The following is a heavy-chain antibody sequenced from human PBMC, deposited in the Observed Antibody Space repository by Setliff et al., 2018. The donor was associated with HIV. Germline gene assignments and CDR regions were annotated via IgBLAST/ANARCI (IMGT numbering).Heavy chain of an antibody. D-gene: IGHD2-2*01. V-gene: IGHV4-31*03. CDR1: GGSISSGGYY. CDR3: ATVVPAAHFDY. J-gene: IGHJ4*02. CDR2: ISYSGST. Sequence: SETLSLTCTVSGGSISSGGYYWSWIRQHPGKGLEWIGYISYSGSTYYNPSLKSRVTISVDSSKSQFSLNLSSVTVADTAVYFCATVVPAAHFDYWGQGTLVTVSS.